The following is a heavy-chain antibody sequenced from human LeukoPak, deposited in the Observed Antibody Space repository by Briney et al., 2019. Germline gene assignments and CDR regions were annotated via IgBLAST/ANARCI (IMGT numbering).Heavy chain of an antibody. D-gene: IGHD2-15*01. Sequence: SVKVTCKASGGTFSSYAISWVRQAPGQGLEWMGGIIPIFGTANYAQKFQGRVTITADESTSTAYMELSSLRSEDTAVYYCARVDQLGYCSGGSCPTYFDYWGQGTLVTVSS. V-gene: IGHV1-69*01. CDR1: GGTFSSYA. CDR3: ARVDQLGYCSGGSCPTYFDY. CDR2: IIPIFGTA. J-gene: IGHJ4*02.